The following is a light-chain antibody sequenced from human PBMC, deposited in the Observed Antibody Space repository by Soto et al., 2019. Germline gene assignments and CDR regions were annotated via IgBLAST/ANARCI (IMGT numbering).Light chain of an antibody. J-gene: IGKJ3*01. Sequence: AILLTQSPSSLSASVGDRVTITCRASQGIGDAIAWYQQKPGRPPKLLIYDASRLESGVPSRFSGSGSGTDFTLAISSLQPEDFTTYHCQQFNDYPFTFGPGTRVDIK. V-gene: IGKV1D-13*01. CDR2: DAS. CDR1: QGIGDA. CDR3: QQFNDYPFT.